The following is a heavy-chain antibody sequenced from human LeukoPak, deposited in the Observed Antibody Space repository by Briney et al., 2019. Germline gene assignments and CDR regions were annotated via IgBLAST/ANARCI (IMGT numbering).Heavy chain of an antibody. CDR3: ARHPGDYGFTWFDP. CDR1: GYSFTSYW. V-gene: IGHV5-10-1*01. J-gene: IGHJ5*02. Sequence: GEALKISCKGSGYSFTSYWISWVRQMPGEGLEWRGGVDPSDAYTNYSPSFQGHVTISADKSLSTAYLQWSSLKASDTAMYYCARHPGDYGFTWFDPWGRGTLVTVSS. CDR2: VDPSDAYT. D-gene: IGHD4-17*01.